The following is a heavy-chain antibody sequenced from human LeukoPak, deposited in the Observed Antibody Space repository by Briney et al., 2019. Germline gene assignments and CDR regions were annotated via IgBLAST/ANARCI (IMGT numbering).Heavy chain of an antibody. CDR2: MIPILGTA. J-gene: IGHJ4*02. V-gene: IGHV1-69*13. CDR1: GGTFGSYA. D-gene: IGHD2-2*01. CDR3: AREVTWCSSTSCYSGAGFDY. Sequence: GASVKVSCKASGGTFGSYAICWVRQAPGQGLEWMGGMIPILGTANYAQKFQGRVTITADVSTSTAYMELSSLRSEDTAVYYCAREVTWCSSTSCYSGAGFDYWGQGTLVTVSS.